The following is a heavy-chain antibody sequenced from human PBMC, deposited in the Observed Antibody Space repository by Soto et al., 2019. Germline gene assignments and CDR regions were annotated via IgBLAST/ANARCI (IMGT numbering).Heavy chain of an antibody. D-gene: IGHD2-2*01. V-gene: IGHV1-69*04. J-gene: IGHJ5*02. Sequence: SVKVSCKASGGTFSSYTISWVRQAPGQGLEWMGRIIPILGIANYAQKFQGRVTITADKSTSTAYMELSSLRSEDTAVYYCARDPPGYCSSTSCYGGGTGWFEPWGQGTLVTVSS. CDR2: IIPILGIA. CDR3: ARDPPGYCSSTSCYGGGTGWFEP. CDR1: GGTFSSYT.